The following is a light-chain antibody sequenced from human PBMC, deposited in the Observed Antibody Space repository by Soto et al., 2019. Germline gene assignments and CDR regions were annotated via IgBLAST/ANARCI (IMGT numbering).Light chain of an antibody. V-gene: IGKV1-39*01. Sequence: DIQMSQSPSSLSASVGDRVTITCRASQSISKFLNWYQQKPGKAPELLIYAASSLQPGVPPRFSGSRSGTDFTLTIGSLQPEDFATYYCQQSNSLPLTFGGGTKVDIK. CDR3: QQSNSLPLT. CDR2: AAS. CDR1: QSISKF. J-gene: IGKJ4*01.